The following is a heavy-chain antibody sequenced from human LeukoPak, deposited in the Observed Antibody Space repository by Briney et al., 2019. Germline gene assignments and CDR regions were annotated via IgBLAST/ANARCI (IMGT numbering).Heavy chain of an antibody. CDR2: IYYSGST. J-gene: IGHJ4*02. CDR1: GGSISSSSYY. V-gene: IGHV4-39*07. D-gene: IGHD5-18*01. Sequence: SETLSLTCTVSGGSISSSSYYWGWIRQPPGKGLEWIGSIYYSGSTYYNPSLKSRVTISVDTSKNQFSLKLSSVTAADTAVYYCARAWWVDTAMAFDYWGQGTLVTVSS. CDR3: ARAWWVDTAMAFDY.